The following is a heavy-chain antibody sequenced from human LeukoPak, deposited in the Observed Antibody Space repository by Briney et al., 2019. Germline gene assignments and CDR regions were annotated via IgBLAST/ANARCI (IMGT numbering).Heavy chain of an antibody. V-gene: IGHV3-33*06. D-gene: IGHD5-18*01. J-gene: IGHJ4*02. Sequence: PGRSLRLSCAASGFTFSSYGMHWVRQAPGKGLEWVAVIWYDGSNKYYADSVKGRFTISRDNSKNTLYLQMNSLRAEDTAVYYCAKAQGGYSYGLFDYWGQGTLVTVSS. CDR1: GFTFSSYG. CDR2: IWYDGSNK. CDR3: AKAQGGYSYGLFDY.